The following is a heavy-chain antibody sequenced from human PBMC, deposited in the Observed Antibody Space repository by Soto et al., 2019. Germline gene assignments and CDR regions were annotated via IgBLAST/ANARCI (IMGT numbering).Heavy chain of an antibody. CDR3: AKPRNPATIPPFDY. CDR2: ISYDGSNK. J-gene: IGHJ4*02. CDR1: GFTFSSYG. V-gene: IGHV3-30*18. D-gene: IGHD3-9*01. Sequence: GGSLRLSCAASGFTFSSYGMHWVRQAPGKGLEWVAVISYDGSNKYYADSVKGRFTISRDNSKNTLYLQMNSLRAEDTAVYYCAKPRNPATIPPFDYWGQGTLVTVSS.